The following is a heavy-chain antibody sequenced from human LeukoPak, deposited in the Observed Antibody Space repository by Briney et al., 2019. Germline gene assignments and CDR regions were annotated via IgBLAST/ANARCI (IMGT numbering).Heavy chain of an antibody. V-gene: IGHV3-30*03. CDR3: ARGGAPAVYFDY. CDR2: ISHAGSNE. D-gene: IGHD1-26*01. J-gene: IGHJ4*02. Sequence: PGGSLRLPCAASGFIFSSHGMHWIRQAPGKGLEWVALISHAGSNEYYAASVKGRFTISRDNSNNEFYLQMNSLRPEDTAVYYCARGGAPAVYFDYWGQGALVTVSS. CDR1: GFIFSSHG.